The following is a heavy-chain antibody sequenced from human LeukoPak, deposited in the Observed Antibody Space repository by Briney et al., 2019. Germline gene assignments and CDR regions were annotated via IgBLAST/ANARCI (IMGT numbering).Heavy chain of an antibody. Sequence: SETLSLTCTVSGGSISSSSYYWGWIRQPPGKGLEWIGYIYYSGSTNYNPSLKSRVTISVDTSKNQFSLKLSSVTAADTAVYYCARGAAPGYYYGMDVWGRGTTVTVSS. J-gene: IGHJ6*02. CDR1: GGSISSSSYY. CDR2: IYYSGST. V-gene: IGHV4-61*05. CDR3: ARGAAPGYYYGMDV. D-gene: IGHD6-6*01.